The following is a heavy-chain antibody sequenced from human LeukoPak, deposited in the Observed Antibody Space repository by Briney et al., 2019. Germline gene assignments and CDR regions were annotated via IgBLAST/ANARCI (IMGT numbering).Heavy chain of an antibody. D-gene: IGHD3-22*01. Sequence: SVKVSCKASGGTFGSYAISWVRQAPGQGLEWMGRIIPILGIANYAQKFQGRVTITADKSTSTAYMELSSLRSEDTAVYYCARVPDQYYYDSSGLDYWGQGTLVTVSS. CDR1: GGTFGSYA. CDR3: ARVPDQYYYDSSGLDY. J-gene: IGHJ4*02. CDR2: IIPILGIA. V-gene: IGHV1-69*04.